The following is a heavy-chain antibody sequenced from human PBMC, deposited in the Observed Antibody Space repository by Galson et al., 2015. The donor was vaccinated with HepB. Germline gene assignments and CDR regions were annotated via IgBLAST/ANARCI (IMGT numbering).Heavy chain of an antibody. CDR3: AKNFQYYYDSSAYYPLDY. Sequence: SLRLSCAASGFTFSRYAMHWVRQAAGKGLEWVALISNDGNNKFYAESVTGRFTISRDISKNTLYLQMNSLRAEDTAAYYCAKNFQYYYDSSAYYPLDYWGQGTLVTVSS. V-gene: IGHV3-30-3*02. CDR2: ISNDGNNK. J-gene: IGHJ4*02. D-gene: IGHD3-22*01. CDR1: GFTFSRYA.